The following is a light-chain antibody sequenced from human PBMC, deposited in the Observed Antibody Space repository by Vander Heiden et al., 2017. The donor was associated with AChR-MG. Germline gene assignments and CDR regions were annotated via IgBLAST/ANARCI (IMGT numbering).Light chain of an antibody. V-gene: IGKV3-20*01. CDR2: GAS. CDR3: QQYTYAHPGYT. J-gene: IGKJ2*01. CDR1: QSLNTNY. Sequence: EIVLTQSPGTLPLSPGERATLSCRSSQSLNTNYLAWYRQKPDQAPRLHLYGASGRATGIPDRFSGSGSGTDFTLTINRLEPEDVAVYYCQQYTYAHPGYTFGQGTKLEIK.